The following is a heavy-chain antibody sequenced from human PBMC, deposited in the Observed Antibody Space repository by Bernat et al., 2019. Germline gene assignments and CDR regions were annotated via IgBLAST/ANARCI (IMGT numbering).Heavy chain of an antibody. J-gene: IGHJ4*02. Sequence: QVQLDQWGAGLLKPSETLSLTCAVYGESFSGFYWTWIRQSPGKGPEWIGEVQHSGTSTYNLSLESRVTISADASKNQFSLKLTSVTAADTAIYDCARRPQGVPPDFWGQGTRVTVSS. V-gene: IGHV4-34*01. D-gene: IGHD3/OR15-3a*01. CDR2: VQHSGTS. CDR1: GESFSGFY. CDR3: ARRPQGVPPDF.